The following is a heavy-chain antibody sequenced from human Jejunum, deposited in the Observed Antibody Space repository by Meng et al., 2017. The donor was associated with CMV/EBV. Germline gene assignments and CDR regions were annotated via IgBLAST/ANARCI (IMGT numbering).Heavy chain of an antibody. CDR2: ISWNTNAI. V-gene: IGHV3-9*01. CDR3: VKGVDGYNFWYFDL. Sequence: GLRFDDFAMHWVRQRPGKGLEWVSSISWNTNAIDYANSVRGRFTISRDNAKNSLFLQMNSLRSEDTAQYFCVKGVDGYNFWYFDLWGRGTRVTVSS. CDR1: GLRFDDFA. D-gene: IGHD5-24*01. J-gene: IGHJ2*01.